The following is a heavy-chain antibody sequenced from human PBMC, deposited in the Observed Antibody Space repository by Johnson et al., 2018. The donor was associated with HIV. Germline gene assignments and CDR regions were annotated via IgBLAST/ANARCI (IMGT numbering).Heavy chain of an antibody. CDR2: ISGSGGST. J-gene: IGHJ3*02. V-gene: IGHV3-23*04. CDR3: AKTGGIAARLTPSPAFDI. CDR1: GFTFSSYA. Sequence: VQVVESGGGVVQPGRSLRLSCAASGFTFSSYAMTWVRQAPGKGLEWVSAISGSGGSTYYADSVKGRFTISRDNSKNTLYLQMNSLRAEDTAVYYCAKTGGIAARLTPSPAFDIWGQGTMVTVSS. D-gene: IGHD6-6*01.